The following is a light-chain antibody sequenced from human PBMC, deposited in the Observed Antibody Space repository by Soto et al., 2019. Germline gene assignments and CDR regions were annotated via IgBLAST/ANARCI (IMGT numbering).Light chain of an antibody. CDR1: SSYIGSKY. V-gene: IGLV1-47*01. J-gene: IGLJ1*01. Sequence: QSVQTQPPSAFGTPGQRVTISCSRKSSYIGSKYVYWYQQLPGTAPKLLIYRNDHRPSRISDRFSGSKSGTSASLAISGFGYEDEANYYCAEWDDSLSDYVFGTGTKVTVL. CDR2: RND. CDR3: AEWDDSLSDYV.